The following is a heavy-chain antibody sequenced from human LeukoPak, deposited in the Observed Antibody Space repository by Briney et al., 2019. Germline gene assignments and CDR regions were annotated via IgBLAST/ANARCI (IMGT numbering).Heavy chain of an antibody. CDR1: WGPLNTSNYY. Sequence: PSETLSLPLTVSWGPLNTSNYYWGGVPQPPRKGLGWNGYIYYSGSTNYNPSLKSRVTISVDTSKNQFSLKLSSVTAADTAVYYCARSAYGDLKLNFDYWGQGTLVTVSS. CDR3: ARSAYGDLKLNFDY. V-gene: IGHV4-61*01. CDR2: IYYSGST. D-gene: IGHD4-17*01. J-gene: IGHJ4*02.